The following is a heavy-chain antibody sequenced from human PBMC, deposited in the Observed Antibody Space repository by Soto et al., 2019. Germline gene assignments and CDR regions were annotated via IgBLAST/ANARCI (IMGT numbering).Heavy chain of an antibody. CDR2: ISGSGGST. J-gene: IGHJ4*02. V-gene: IGHV3-23*01. CDR1: GFTFSSYA. Sequence: EVQLLESGGGLVQPGGSLRLSCAASGFTFSSYAMSWVRQAAGKGLEWVSAISGSGGSTYYADSVKGRFTISRDNSKNTLYLQMNSLRAEDTAVYYCAKDIPGWRLDGDYRPVDYWGQGTLVTVSS. CDR3: AKDIPGWRLDGDYRPVDY. D-gene: IGHD4-17*01.